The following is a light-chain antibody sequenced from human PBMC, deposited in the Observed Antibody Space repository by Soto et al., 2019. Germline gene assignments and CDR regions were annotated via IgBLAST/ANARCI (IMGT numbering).Light chain of an antibody. J-gene: IGKJ5*01. V-gene: IGKV3-11*01. Sequence: EVVMTQSPATLSVSPGERVTLSCRASQSVYVNVAWYQQKPGQAPRLLIYDASNRATGIPARFSGSGSGTDFTLTSSSLEPEDFAVYYCQQRSNWPITFGQGTRLEIK. CDR3: QQRSNWPIT. CDR2: DAS. CDR1: QSVYVN.